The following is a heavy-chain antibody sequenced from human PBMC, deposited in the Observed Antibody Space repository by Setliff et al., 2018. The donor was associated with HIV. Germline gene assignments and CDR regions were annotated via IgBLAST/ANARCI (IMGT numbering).Heavy chain of an antibody. D-gene: IGHD1-1*01. Sequence: ASVKVSCKASGYTFTTYGFNWVRQAPGQGLEWMGWISASSDNANYAQKFQGRVTLTTDTSTNTVYMELKSLRSDDTAVYFCARGQLDRHLRSDVPFDIWGQGTMVTVSS. CDR2: ISASSDNA. CDR3: ARGQLDRHLRSDVPFDI. J-gene: IGHJ3*02. CDR1: GYTFTTYG. V-gene: IGHV1-18*01.